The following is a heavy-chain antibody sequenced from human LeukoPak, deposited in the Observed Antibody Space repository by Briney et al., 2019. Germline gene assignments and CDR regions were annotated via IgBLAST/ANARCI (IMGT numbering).Heavy chain of an antibody. J-gene: IGHJ4*02. D-gene: IGHD3-10*01. CDR3: ARDRGSGRRNYYFDY. CDR2: INSDGSST. Sequence: GGSLRLSCAASGFTFDDYAMHWVRQAPGKGLVWVSRINSDGSSTSYADSVKGRFTISRDNAKNTLYLQMNSLRAEDTAVYYCARDRGSGRRNYYFDYWGQGTLVTVSS. CDR1: GFTFDDYA. V-gene: IGHV3-74*01.